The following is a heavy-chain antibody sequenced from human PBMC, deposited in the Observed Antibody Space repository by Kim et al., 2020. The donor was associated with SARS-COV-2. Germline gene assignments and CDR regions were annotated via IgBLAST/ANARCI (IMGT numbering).Heavy chain of an antibody. Sequence: AASVTGRFTIARDNCKNTLYLQMTSLRAADTAVYYCAKESSGWYHYFDSWGQGTLVTVSS. CDR3: AKESSGWYHYFDS. V-gene: IGHV3-23*01. J-gene: IGHJ4*02. D-gene: IGHD6-19*01.